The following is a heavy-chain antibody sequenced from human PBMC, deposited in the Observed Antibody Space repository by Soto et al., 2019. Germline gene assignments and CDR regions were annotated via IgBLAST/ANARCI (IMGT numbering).Heavy chain of an antibody. CDR2: INAGNGNT. CDR1: GYTFTSYA. V-gene: IGHV1-3*01. CDR3: AGSYCSGGSCYPYNWFDP. Sequence: QVQLVQSGAEVKKPGASVKVSCKASGYTFTSYARHWVRQAPGQRLEGMGWINAGNGNTKYSQKFQGRVTITRDTSASTAYMELSSLRSEDTAVYYCAGSYCSGGSCYPYNWFDPWGQGTLVTVSS. J-gene: IGHJ5*02. D-gene: IGHD2-15*01.